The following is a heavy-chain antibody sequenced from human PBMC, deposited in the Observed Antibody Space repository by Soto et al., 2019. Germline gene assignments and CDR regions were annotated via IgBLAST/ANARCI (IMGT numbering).Heavy chain of an antibody. V-gene: IGHV3-23*01. CDR3: ARDVGLDSDDFFAY. D-gene: IGHD3-9*01. Sequence: GGSLRLSCTASGFTFTSYGMGWVRQAPGKGLQWVSTIRGDGGQTHYTDPVKGRFSISRDNSKNTVYLQMDSLRAEDTAMYFCARDVGLDSDDFFAYWGQGTQVTAPQ. CDR1: GFTFTSYG. J-gene: IGHJ4*02. CDR2: IRGDGGQT.